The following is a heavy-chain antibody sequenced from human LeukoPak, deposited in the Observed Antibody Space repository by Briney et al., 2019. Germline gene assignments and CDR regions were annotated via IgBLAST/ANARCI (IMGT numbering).Heavy chain of an antibody. CDR1: GFALSSNG. CDR3: ARANSDYSSSPSNLDY. Sequence: GGSLRLSCAASGFALSSNGMSWVRQHPGKGLEWVSSISSSSSYRSYAAPVKGRFTISRVYAKRSLYRQVNSLRAEDTAVYYCARANSDYSSSPSNLDYWGQGTLVTVSS. D-gene: IGHD6-6*01. J-gene: IGHJ4*02. V-gene: IGHV3-21*01. CDR2: ISSSSSYR.